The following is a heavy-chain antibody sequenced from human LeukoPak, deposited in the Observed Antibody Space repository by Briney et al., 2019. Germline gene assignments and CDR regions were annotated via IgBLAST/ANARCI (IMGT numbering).Heavy chain of an antibody. CDR2: IYPGDSDT. V-gene: IGHV5-51*01. CDR3: ARPYNSAGWQAFDI. J-gene: IGHJ3*02. Sequence: GESLKISCQGSGYSFATYWVGWVRQMPGRGLGWMGIIYPGDSDTRYSPSFQGQVTISADKSISTAYLQWSSLKASDTAMYYCARPYNSAGWQAFDIWGQGTMVTVSS. CDR1: GYSFATYW. D-gene: IGHD6-19*01.